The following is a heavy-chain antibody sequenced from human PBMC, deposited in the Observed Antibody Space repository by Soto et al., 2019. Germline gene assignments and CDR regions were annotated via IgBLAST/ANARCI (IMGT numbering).Heavy chain of an antibody. CDR3: ARDPDYYGSGSYYNFDY. D-gene: IGHD3-10*01. V-gene: IGHV1-46*01. J-gene: IGHJ4*02. Sequence: ASVKVSCRASGYTFTSYYMHWVRQAPGQGLEWMGIINPSGGSTSYAQKFQGRVTMTRDTSTSTVYMELSSLRSEDTAVYYCARDPDYYGSGSYYNFDYWGQGTLVTVSS. CDR1: GYTFTSYY. CDR2: INPSGGST.